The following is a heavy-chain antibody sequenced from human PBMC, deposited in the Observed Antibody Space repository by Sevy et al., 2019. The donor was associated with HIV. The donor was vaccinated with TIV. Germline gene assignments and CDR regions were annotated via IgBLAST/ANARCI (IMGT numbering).Heavy chain of an antibody. J-gene: IGHJ6*02. Sequence: ASVKVSCKASGGTFSSYAISWVRQAPGQGLEWMGGIIPIFGTANYAQKFQGRVTITADESTSTAYMELSSLRSEDTAGYYCARLRNSYCSSTSCTHALYYYGMDVWGQGTTVTVSS. CDR1: GGTFSSYA. V-gene: IGHV1-69*13. CDR3: ARLRNSYCSSTSCTHALYYYGMDV. D-gene: IGHD2-2*01. CDR2: IIPIFGTA.